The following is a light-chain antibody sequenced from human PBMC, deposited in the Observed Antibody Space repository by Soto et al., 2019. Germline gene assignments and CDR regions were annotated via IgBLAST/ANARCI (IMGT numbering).Light chain of an antibody. J-gene: IGLJ2*01. CDR1: NSDVGSYNL. V-gene: IGLV2-23*01. Sequence: QSALTQPASVSGSPGQSITISCTGTNSDVGSYNLVSWYQQHPGKAPKLVIYEGSKRPSGLSNRFSGSKSGNTASLTISGLQAEDEADYYCCSYAGSSTDVFGGGTKLTVL. CDR3: CSYAGSSTDV. CDR2: EGS.